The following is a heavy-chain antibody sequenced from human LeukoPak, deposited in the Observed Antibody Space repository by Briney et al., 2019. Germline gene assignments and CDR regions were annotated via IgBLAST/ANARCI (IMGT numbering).Heavy chain of an antibody. D-gene: IGHD3-22*01. CDR3: ARDCDRSGYYCY. CDR1: GYSFTGYG. CDR2: ISTYNGNT. Sequence: GASVQVSCKASGYSFTGYGISWVRQAPGQGLEWMGWISTYNGNTNYAQKLQDRVTMTTDTPTTTAYMELRSLRSDDTAVYYCARDCDRSGYYCYWGQGTLVTVSS. V-gene: IGHV1-18*01. J-gene: IGHJ4*02.